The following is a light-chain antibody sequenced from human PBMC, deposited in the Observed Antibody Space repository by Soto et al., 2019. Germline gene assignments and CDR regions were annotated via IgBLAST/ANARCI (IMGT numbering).Light chain of an antibody. Sequence: QSGLTQPPSVSEAPRQRVTISCSGSSSNIGNNAVNWYQQLPGKAPKLLIYYDDLLPSGVSDRFSDSKSGTSASLAISGLQSEDEADYYCAAWDDSLNGQVFGTGTEVTVL. V-gene: IGLV1-36*01. CDR1: SSNIGNNA. CDR2: YDD. CDR3: AAWDDSLNGQV. J-gene: IGLJ1*01.